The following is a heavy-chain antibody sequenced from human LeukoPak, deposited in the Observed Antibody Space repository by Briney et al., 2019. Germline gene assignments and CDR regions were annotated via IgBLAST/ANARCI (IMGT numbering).Heavy chain of an antibody. Sequence: GGSLRLSCAASGFTFSDYYMSWIRQAPGKGLEWVSYISSSGSTIYYADSVKGRFTISRDNAKNSLYLQMNSLRAEDTAVYYCARGGYYYDSSGYYYYFQPFGYWGQGTLVTVSS. CDR2: ISSSGSTI. V-gene: IGHV3-11*01. CDR1: GFTFSDYY. J-gene: IGHJ4*02. CDR3: ARGGYYYDSSGYYYYFQPFGY. D-gene: IGHD3-22*01.